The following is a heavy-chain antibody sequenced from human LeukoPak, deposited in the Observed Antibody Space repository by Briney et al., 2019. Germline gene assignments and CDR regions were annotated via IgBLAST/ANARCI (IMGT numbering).Heavy chain of an antibody. CDR2: INPNSGGT. CDR3: ARAPHDYGGNRPRVNAFDI. J-gene: IGHJ3*02. CDR1: GFTFSSYG. Sequence: PGGSLRLSCAASGFTFSSYGMHWVRQAPGQGLEWMGWINPNSGGTNYAQKFQGRVTMTRDTSISTAYMELSRLRSDDTAVYYCARAPHDYGGNRPRVNAFDIWGQGTMVTVSS. D-gene: IGHD4-23*01. V-gene: IGHV1-2*02.